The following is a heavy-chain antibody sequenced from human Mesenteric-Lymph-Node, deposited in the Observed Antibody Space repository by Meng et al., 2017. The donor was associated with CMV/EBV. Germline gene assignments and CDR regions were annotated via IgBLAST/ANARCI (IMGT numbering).Heavy chain of an antibody. Sequence: ASVKVSCKASGYTFTSYGISWVRQAPGQGLEWMGWISAYNGNTNYAQKLQGRVTMTTDTSTSTAYMELRSLRSDDTAVYYCARVPTDILPDQHFDYWGQGTLVTVSS. J-gene: IGHJ4*02. CDR1: GYTFTSYG. CDR2: ISAYNGNT. V-gene: IGHV1-18*01. D-gene: IGHD3-9*01. CDR3: ARVPTDILPDQHFDY.